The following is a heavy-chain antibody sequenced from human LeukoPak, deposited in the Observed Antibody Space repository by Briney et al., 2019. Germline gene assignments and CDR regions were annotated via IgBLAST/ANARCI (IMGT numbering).Heavy chain of an antibody. D-gene: IGHD6-19*01. CDR3: TRDRRDSSGWYGGFDY. V-gene: IGHV3-15*07. CDR2: IKSKTDGGTA. CDR1: GFTFSNAW. Sequence: GGSLRFSCAASGFTFSNAWMNWVRQAPGKGLEWVGRIKSKTDGGTADYAAPVKGRFTISRDDSKNTLYLQMNSLKTEDTAVYYCTRDRRDSSGWYGGFDYWGQGTLVTVSS. J-gene: IGHJ4*02.